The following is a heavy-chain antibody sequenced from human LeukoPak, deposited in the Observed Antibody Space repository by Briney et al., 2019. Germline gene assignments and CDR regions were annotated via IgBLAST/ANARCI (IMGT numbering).Heavy chain of an antibody. V-gene: IGHV3-23*01. CDR3: AKAPDYGDYVYYYYYMDV. CDR1: GFTFSSYA. J-gene: IGHJ6*03. CDR2: ISGSGGST. D-gene: IGHD4-17*01. Sequence: AGGSLRLSCAASGFTFSSYAMSWVRQAPGKGLEWVSAISGSGGSTYYADSVKGRFTISRDNSKNTLYLQMNSLRAEDTAVYYCAKAPDYGDYVYYYYYMDVWGKGTTVTVSS.